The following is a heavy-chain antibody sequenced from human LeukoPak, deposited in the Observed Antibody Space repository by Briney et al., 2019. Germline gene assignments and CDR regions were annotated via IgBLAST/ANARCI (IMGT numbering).Heavy chain of an antibody. CDR3: AKDRYYYVY. V-gene: IGHV3-66*01. J-gene: IGHJ4*02. D-gene: IGHD1-14*01. CDR1: GFTFSNAW. Sequence: GGSLRLSCAASGFTFSNAWMSWVRQAPGKGLEWVSVIYDGDNTNYADSVKGRFTTSRDNSKNTLYLQMNSLRAEDTAVYYCAKDRYYYVYWGQGTLVTVSS. CDR2: IYDGDNT.